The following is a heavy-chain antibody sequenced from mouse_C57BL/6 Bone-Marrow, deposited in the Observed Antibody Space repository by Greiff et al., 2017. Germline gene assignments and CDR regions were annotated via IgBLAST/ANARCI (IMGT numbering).Heavy chain of an antibody. V-gene: IGHV1-59*01. CDR1: GYTFTSYW. CDR2: IDPSDSYT. D-gene: IGHD3-3*01. Sequence: QVQLQQPGAELVRPGTSVKLSCKASGYTFTSYWMHWVKQSPGQGLERIGVIDPSDSYTNYNQKVKGKATLTVDTSSSTAYMQLSSLTSEDSAVYYCARRARISGGFAYWGQGTLVTVSA. J-gene: IGHJ3*01. CDR3: ARRARISGGFAY.